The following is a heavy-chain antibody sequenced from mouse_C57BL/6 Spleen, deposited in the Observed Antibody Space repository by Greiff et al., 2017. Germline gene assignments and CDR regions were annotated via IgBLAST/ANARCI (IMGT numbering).Heavy chain of an antibody. Sequence: QVQLKQPGAELVKPGASVKMSCKASGYTFTSYWITWVKQRPGQGLEWIGDIYPGSGSTNYNEKFKSKATLTVDTSSSTAYMQLSSLTSEDSAVYYCARSHYYGSSENYFDYWGQGTTLTVST. D-gene: IGHD1-1*01. CDR2: IYPGSGST. J-gene: IGHJ2*01. V-gene: IGHV1-55*01. CDR1: GYTFTSYW. CDR3: ARSHYYGSSENYFDY.